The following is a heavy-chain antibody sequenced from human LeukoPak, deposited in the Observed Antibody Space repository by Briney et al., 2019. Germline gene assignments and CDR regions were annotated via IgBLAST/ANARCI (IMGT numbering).Heavy chain of an antibody. CDR3: AKPNYYDSSGYYDLGGMDV. Sequence: GRSLRLSCAASGFTFDDYAMHWVRHAPGKGLEWVSGISRNSGSIGYADSVKGRFTISRDNAKNSLYLQMNSLRAEDTALYYCAKPNYYDSSGYYDLGGMDVWGQGTTVTVSS. D-gene: IGHD3-22*01. J-gene: IGHJ6*02. CDR2: ISRNSGSI. V-gene: IGHV3-9*01. CDR1: GFTFDDYA.